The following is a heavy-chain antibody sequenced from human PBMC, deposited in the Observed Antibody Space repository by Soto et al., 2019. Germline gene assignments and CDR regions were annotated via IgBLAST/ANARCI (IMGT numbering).Heavy chain of an antibody. CDR3: ARGTPGYDSSGALDY. V-gene: IGHV4-4*02. CDR2: IYHSGST. CDR1: GGSISSSNW. J-gene: IGHJ4*02. D-gene: IGHD3-22*01. Sequence: QVQLQESGPGLVKPSGTLSLTCAVSGGSISSSNWWSWVRQPPGKGLEWIGEIYHSGSTNYNPSLKSRVTRSVDKSKNQFSLKLSSVTAADTAVYYCARGTPGYDSSGALDYWGQGTLVTVSS.